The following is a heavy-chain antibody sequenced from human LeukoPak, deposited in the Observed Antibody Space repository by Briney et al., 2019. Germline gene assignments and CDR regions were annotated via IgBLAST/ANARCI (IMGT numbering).Heavy chain of an antibody. J-gene: IGHJ4*02. V-gene: IGHV3-74*01. CDR1: GFTFSAYW. D-gene: IGHD6-19*01. CDR3: AGVKVAGTRSFDY. CDR2: INDVGSDS. Sequence: GGSLRLACAASGFTFSAYWMHWVRQAPGKGLVWVGRINDVGSDSTYVDSVKGRFTISRDNAKNTLYLQMNNLRAEDTAVYYCAGVKVAGTRSFDYWGQGTLATVSS.